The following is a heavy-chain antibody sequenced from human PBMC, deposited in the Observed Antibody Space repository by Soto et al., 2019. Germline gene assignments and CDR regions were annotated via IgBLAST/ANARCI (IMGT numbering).Heavy chain of an antibody. J-gene: IGHJ4*02. CDR1: GYTFTSYG. D-gene: IGHD6-13*01. CDR2: ISAYNGNT. CDR3: ARDHGPYSSSWYPDFDY. Sequence: GASVKVSCKASGYTFTSYGISWVRQAPGQGREWMGWISAYNGNTNYAQKLQGRVTMTTDTSTSTAYMELRSLRSDDTAVYYCARDHGPYSSSWYPDFDYWGQGTLVTVSS. V-gene: IGHV1-18*01.